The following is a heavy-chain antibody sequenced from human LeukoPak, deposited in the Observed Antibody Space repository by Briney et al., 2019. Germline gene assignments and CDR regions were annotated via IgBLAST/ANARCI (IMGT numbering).Heavy chain of an antibody. J-gene: IGHJ4*02. D-gene: IGHD6-19*01. CDR1: GGSISSSSYY. CDR3: ARPHYSSGWLLIFDY. Sequence: SETLSLTCTVSGGSISSSSYYWGWIRQPPGKGLEWIGSIYYSGSTYYNPSLKSRVTISVDTSKNQFSLKLSSVTAADTAVYYCARPHYSSGWLLIFDYWGQGTLVTVSS. CDR2: IYYSGST. V-gene: IGHV4-39*01.